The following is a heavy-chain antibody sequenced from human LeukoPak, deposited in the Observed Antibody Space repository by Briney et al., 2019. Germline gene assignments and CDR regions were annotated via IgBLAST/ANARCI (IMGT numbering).Heavy chain of an antibody. CDR2: INTDGSST. CDR3: VTGTAYIPNAFDI. D-gene: IGHD3-10*01. J-gene: IGHJ3*02. CDR1: GFTFSGNW. V-gene: IGHV3-74*01. Sequence: GGSLRLSCAASGFTFSGNWMHWVRHAPGKGLVWVSRINTDGSSTTYADSVKGRFTISRDNAKNTLYLQMNSLRAEDTAVYYCVTGTAYIPNAFDIWGQGTMVTVSS.